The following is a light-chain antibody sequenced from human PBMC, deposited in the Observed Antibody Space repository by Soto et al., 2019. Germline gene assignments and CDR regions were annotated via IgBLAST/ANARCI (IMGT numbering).Light chain of an antibody. V-gene: IGKV1-39*01. Sequence: DIQMTQSPSSLSVSVGDRVTITCRASQNIGTSLNWYQMKLGRAPTLLIYSASTLQSGAPSRFIGGGSGTDFTLTINSLQPEDFATYSCQQSYNAPYTFGQGTMLEIK. CDR1: QNIGTS. CDR2: SAS. J-gene: IGKJ2*01. CDR3: QQSYNAPYT.